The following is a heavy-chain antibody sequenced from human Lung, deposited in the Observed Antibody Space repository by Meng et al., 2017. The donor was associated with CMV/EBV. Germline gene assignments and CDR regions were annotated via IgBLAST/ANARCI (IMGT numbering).Heavy chain of an antibody. CDR1: GGSISSYY. Sequence: VQLQESGPGLVKPSETLSLTCTVSGGSISSYYWNWIRQPPGKGLEWIGYIYYSGSTNYNPSLKSRVTISVDTSKNQFSLKLSSVTAADTAVYYCASQYLDAFDIWGQGTMVTVSS. CDR2: IYYSGST. V-gene: IGHV4-59*01. CDR3: ASQYLDAFDI. D-gene: IGHD2-2*02. J-gene: IGHJ3*02.